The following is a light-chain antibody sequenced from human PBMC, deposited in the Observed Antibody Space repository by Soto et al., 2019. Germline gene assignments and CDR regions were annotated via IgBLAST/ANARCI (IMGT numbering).Light chain of an antibody. CDR1: PSISSSF. Sequence: EIVLTQSPGILSLSPGERASLSCGASPSISSSFLAWYQKKPGQPPRILIYGASSRATGIPDRFSGTESETDFHLTISSLEPEDFAVYAGQQYDNSTIPSGQGTRLEIK. V-gene: IGKV3-20*01. CDR2: GAS. CDR3: QQYDNSTIP. J-gene: IGKJ5*01.